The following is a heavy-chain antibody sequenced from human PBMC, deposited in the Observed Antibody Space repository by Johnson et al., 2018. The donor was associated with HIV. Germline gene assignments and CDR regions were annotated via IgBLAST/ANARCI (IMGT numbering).Heavy chain of an antibody. D-gene: IGHD3-10*01. CDR2: ISGSGGST. CDR3: ARGRPRGSHDAFDI. J-gene: IGHJ3*02. Sequence: VQLVESGGGLIQPGGSLRLSCAASGFTFNSYAMSWVRQGPGKGLEWVAAISGSGGSTYYADSVKVRFTISRDNAKNSLYLQMNSLKAEDTAVYYFARGRPRGSHDAFDIWGQGTMVTVSS. V-gene: IGHV3-23*04. CDR1: GFTFNSYA.